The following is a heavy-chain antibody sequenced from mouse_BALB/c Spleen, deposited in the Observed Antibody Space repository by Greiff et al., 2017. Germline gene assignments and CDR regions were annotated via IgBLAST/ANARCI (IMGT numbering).Heavy chain of an antibody. D-gene: IGHD4-1*01. Sequence: VQLQQSGPELVKPGASVKMSCKASGYTFTSYVMHWVKQKPGQGLEWIGYINPYNDGTKYNEKFKGKATLTSDKSSSTAYMELSSLTSEDSAVYYCTIDWVLAGFAYWGQGTLVTVSA. V-gene: IGHV1-14*01. J-gene: IGHJ3*01. CDR2: INPYNDGT. CDR1: GYTFTSYV. CDR3: TIDWVLAGFAY.